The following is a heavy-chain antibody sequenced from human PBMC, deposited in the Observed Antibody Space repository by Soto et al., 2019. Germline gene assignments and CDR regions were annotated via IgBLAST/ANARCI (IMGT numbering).Heavy chain of an antibody. V-gene: IGHV4-39*01. Sequence: SETLSLTCTVSGSSINSSGYYWGWIRQPPGKGLEWIGSMFYGVSTYYNPPLKSRGTLPVDTSKNQFSLNLRSVTAADTAVYYCARLPSRHLVDYWGQGTLVTVSS. J-gene: IGHJ4*02. CDR2: MFYGVST. CDR1: GSSINSSGYY. D-gene: IGHD3-3*02. CDR3: ARLPSRHLVDY.